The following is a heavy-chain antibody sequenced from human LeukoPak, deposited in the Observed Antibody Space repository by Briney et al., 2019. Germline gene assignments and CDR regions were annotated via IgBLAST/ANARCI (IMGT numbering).Heavy chain of an antibody. CDR2: IYYSGST. CDR3: ARSGRVLLDY. J-gene: IGHJ4*02. V-gene: IGHV4-59*01. Sequence: SETLSLTCTVSGGSISSYYWSWIRQPPGKGLDWIGYIYYSGSTNYNPSLKSRVTISVDTSKNQFSLKLSSVTAADTAVYYCARSGRVLLDYWGQGTLVTVSS. D-gene: IGHD2-8*01. CDR1: GGSISSYY.